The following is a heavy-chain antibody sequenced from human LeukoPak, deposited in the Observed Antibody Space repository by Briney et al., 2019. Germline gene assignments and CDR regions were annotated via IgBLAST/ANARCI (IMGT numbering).Heavy chain of an antibody. CDR2: IYSGGST. CDR1: GFTFSSYA. J-gene: IGHJ6*02. V-gene: IGHV3-66*04. Sequence: GGSLRLSCAASGFTFSSYAMSWVRQAPGKGLEWVSVIYSGGSTYYADSVKGRFTISRDNSKNTLYLQMNSLRAEDTAVYYCARRTPHFYYYYGMDVWGQGTTVTVSS. CDR3: ARRTPHFYYYYGMDV.